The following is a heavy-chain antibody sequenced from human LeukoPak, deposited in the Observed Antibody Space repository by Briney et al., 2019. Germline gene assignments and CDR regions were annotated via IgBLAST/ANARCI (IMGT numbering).Heavy chain of an antibody. Sequence: GGSLRLSCAASGFTFSSYEMNWVRQAPGKGLEWVSYISSSGSTIYYADSVRGRFTISRDNAKNSLYLQMNSLRAEDTAVYYCARDTAGPFDYWGQGTLVTVSS. D-gene: IGHD6-19*01. J-gene: IGHJ4*02. CDR1: GFTFSSYE. V-gene: IGHV3-48*03. CDR3: ARDTAGPFDY. CDR2: ISSSGSTI.